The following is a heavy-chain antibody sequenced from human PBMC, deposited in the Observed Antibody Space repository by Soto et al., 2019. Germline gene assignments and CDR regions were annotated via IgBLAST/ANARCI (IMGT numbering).Heavy chain of an antibody. J-gene: IGHJ4*02. CDR2: ISAYKGNT. D-gene: IGHD3-3*01. CDR1: GYTFTSYG. V-gene: IGHV1-18*01. Sequence: QVQLVQSGAEVKKPGASVKVSCKASGYTFTSYGISWVRQAPGQGLEWMGWISAYKGNTNYAQKLQGRVTMTTDKSTSTAYMELRSLRSDDTAVYYCARDFYDFWGCPLYYFDYWGQGTLVTVSS. CDR3: ARDFYDFWGCPLYYFDY.